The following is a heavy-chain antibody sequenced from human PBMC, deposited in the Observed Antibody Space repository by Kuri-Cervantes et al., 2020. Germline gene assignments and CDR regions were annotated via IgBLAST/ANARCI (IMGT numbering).Heavy chain of an antibody. D-gene: IGHD1-1*01. CDR1: GGSISSSSYY. CDR2: IYYSGST. CDR3: ARPNNWNGPFDY. J-gene: IGHJ4*02. V-gene: IGHV4-39*01. Sequence: SETLSLTCTVSGGSISSSSYYWGWIRQPPGKGLEWIGSIYYSGSTYYNPSLKSRVTISVDTSKNQFSLKLSSVTAADTAVYYCARPNNWNGPFDYWGQGTLVTVSS.